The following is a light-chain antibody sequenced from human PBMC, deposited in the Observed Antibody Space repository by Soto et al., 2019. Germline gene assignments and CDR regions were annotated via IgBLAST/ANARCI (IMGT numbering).Light chain of an antibody. CDR2: EVS. V-gene: IGLV2-8*01. Sequence: QSALAQPPSASGSPGQSVTITCTGTNSDVGTYNYVSWYQHHPGKAPKFLTYEVSRRPFGVPDRFSGSKSGNTASLTVSGLQAVDEADYYCSSYAGSNNLVFGGGTKLTVL. CDR3: SSYAGSNNLV. CDR1: NSDVGTYNY. J-gene: IGLJ3*02.